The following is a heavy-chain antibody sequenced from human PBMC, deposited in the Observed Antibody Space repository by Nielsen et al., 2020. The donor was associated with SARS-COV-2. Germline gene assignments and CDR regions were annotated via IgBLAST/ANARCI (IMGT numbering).Heavy chain of an antibody. V-gene: IGHV4-34*01. D-gene: IGHD6-6*01. J-gene: IGHJ6*03. Sequence: SETLSLTCAVYGGSFSGYYWSWIRQPPGKGLEWIGEINHSGSTNYNPSLKSRVTISVDTSKNQFSLKLSSVTAADTAVYYCAREPPTYSSSLGQYCYYYMDVWGKGTTVTVSS. CDR1: GGSFSGYY. CDR3: AREPPTYSSSLGQYCYYYMDV. CDR2: INHSGST.